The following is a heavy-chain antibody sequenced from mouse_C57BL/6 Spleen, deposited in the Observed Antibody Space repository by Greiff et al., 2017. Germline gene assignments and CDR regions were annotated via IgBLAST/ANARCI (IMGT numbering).Heavy chain of an antibody. J-gene: IGHJ1*03. CDR2: ISDGGSYT. V-gene: IGHV5-4*01. Sequence: EVQGVESGGGLVKPGGSLKLSCAASGFTFSSYAMSWVRQTPEKRLEWVATISDGGSYTYYPDNVKGRFTISRDNAKNNLYLQMSHLKSEDTAMYYCARRGGYYGSSHWYFDVWGTGTTVTVSS. D-gene: IGHD1-1*01. CDR1: GFTFSSYA. CDR3: ARRGGYYGSSHWYFDV.